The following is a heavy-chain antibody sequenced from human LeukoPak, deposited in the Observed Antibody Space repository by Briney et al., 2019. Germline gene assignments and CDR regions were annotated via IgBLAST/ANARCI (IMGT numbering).Heavy chain of an antibody. D-gene: IGHD3-3*01. CDR2: ISWNSGSI. CDR3: AKGPYDFWSGYKPYYFDY. J-gene: IGHJ4*02. V-gene: IGHV3-9*01. CDR1: GFTFDDYA. Sequence: GGSLRLSCAASGFTFDDYAMHWVRHAPGKGLEWVSGISWNSGSIGYADSVKGRFTISRDNAKNSLYLQMNSLRAEDTALYYCAKGPYDFWSGYKPYYFDYWGQGTLVTVSS.